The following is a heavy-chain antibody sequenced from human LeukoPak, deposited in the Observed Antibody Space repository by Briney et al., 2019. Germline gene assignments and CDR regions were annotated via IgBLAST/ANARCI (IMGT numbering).Heavy chain of an antibody. J-gene: IGHJ4*02. CDR2: IYYSGST. V-gene: IGHV4-59*01. CDR1: GGSISSYY. CDR3: ARTEGPAAGYFDY. Sequence: PSETLPLTCTVSGGSISSYYWSWIRQPPGKGLEWIGYIYYSGSTNYNPSLKSRVTISVDTSKDQFSLKLSSVTAADTAVYYCARTEGPAAGYFDYWGQGTLVTVSS. D-gene: IGHD6-13*01.